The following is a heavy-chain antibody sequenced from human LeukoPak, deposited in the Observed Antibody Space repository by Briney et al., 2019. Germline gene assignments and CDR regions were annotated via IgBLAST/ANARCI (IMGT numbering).Heavy chain of an antibody. CDR2: ISGSGGST. CDR3: AKARGAVAGYISRDAFDI. CDR1: GFTFSSYG. D-gene: IGHD6-19*01. Sequence: PGGSLRLSCAASGFTFSSYGMHWVRQAPGKGLEWVSAISGSGGSTYYADSVKGRFTISRDNSKNTLYLQMNSLRAEDTAVYYCAKARGAVAGYISRDAFDIWGQGTMVTVSS. V-gene: IGHV3-23*01. J-gene: IGHJ3*02.